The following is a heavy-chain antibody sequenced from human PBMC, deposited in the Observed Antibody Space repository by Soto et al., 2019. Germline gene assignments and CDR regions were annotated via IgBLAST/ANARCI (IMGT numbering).Heavy chain of an antibody. CDR3: ARDRARGSSWYYFDY. V-gene: IGHV1-2*04. J-gene: IGHJ4*02. Sequence: ASVKVSCKASGYTFTGYYMHWVRQAPGQGLEWMGWINPNSGGTNYAQKFQGWVTMTRDTSISTAYMELSRLRPDDTAVYYCARDRARGSSWYYFDYWGQGTLVTVSS. CDR1: GYTFTGYY. CDR2: INPNSGGT. D-gene: IGHD6-13*01.